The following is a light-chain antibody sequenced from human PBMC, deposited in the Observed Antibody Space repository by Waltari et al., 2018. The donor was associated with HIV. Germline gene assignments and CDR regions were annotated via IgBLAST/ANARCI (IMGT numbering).Light chain of an antibody. CDR3: QSYDRRLMWV. CDR1: SSNIGAGYD. CDR2: QNI. Sequence: HSLLTQPPSVSGAPGQRVTISCTGSSSNIGAGYDVHWYPKYPGTAPKLPIFQNINRPSWVPDRLSGSKSVTSASLVITGLQAEDEADYYCQSYDRRLMWVFGGGTSLTV. J-gene: IGLJ2*01. V-gene: IGLV1-40*01.